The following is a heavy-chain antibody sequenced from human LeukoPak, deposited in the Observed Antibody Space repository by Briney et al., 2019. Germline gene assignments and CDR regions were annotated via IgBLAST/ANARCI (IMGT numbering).Heavy chain of an antibody. D-gene: IGHD6-13*01. V-gene: IGHV3-48*04. Sequence: GGSLRLSCAVSGFTFSTYSMNWVRQAPEKGLEWVSYISHSGRTIYYADSVKGRFTISRDNAKNSLYLQMNSLRAEDTAVYYCARGVGSSWPGWFDPWGQGTLVTVSS. J-gene: IGHJ5*02. CDR1: GFTFSTYS. CDR2: ISHSGRTI. CDR3: ARGVGSSWPGWFDP.